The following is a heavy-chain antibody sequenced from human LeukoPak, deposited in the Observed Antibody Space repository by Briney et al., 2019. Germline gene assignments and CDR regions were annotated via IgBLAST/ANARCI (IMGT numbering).Heavy chain of an antibody. J-gene: IGHJ4*02. CDR2: ISGSGGST. CDR3: AKDRNPDYGHYVSVDY. V-gene: IGHV3-23*01. CDR1: RFTFSSYA. Sequence: GGSLRLSCAASRFTFSSYAMSWVRQAPGKGLEWVSAISGSGGSTYYADSVKGRFTISRDNSKNTLHLQMNSLRAEDTAVYYCAKDRNPDYGHYVSVDYWGQGTLVTVSS. D-gene: IGHD4-17*01.